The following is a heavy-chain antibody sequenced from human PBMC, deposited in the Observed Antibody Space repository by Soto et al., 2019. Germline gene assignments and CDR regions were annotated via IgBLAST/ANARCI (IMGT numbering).Heavy chain of an antibody. V-gene: IGHV3-21*01. CDR1: GFTFSSYS. J-gene: IGHJ6*02. CDR3: ARELRFLDDIEGYGMDV. CDR2: ISSSSSYI. Sequence: PGGSLRLSCAASGFTFSSYSMNWVRQAPGKALEWVSSISSSSSYIYYADSVKGRFTISRDNAKNSLYLQMNSLRAEDTAVYYCARELRFLDDIEGYGMDVWGQGTTVTVSS. D-gene: IGHD3-3*01.